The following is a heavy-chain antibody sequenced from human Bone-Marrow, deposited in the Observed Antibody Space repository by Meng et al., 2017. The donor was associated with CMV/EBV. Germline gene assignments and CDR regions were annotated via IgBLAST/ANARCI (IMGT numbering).Heavy chain of an antibody. V-gene: IGHV4-34*01. CDR3: AREAYQLLFLDY. Sequence: SETLSLTCAVYGGSFSGYYWSWIRQPPGKGLEWIGSIYYSGSTYYNPSLKSRVTISVDTSKNQFSLKLCSVTAADTAVYYCAREAYQLLFLDYWGQGTLVTVSS. CDR2: IYYSGST. D-gene: IGHD2-2*01. CDR1: GGSFSGYY. J-gene: IGHJ4*02.